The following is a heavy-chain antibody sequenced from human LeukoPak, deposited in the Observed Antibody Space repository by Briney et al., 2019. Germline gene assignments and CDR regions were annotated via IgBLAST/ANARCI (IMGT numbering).Heavy chain of an antibody. CDR1: GGSFSGYY. V-gene: IGHV4-34*01. Sequence: PSETLSLTCAVYGGSFSGYYWSWIRQPPGKGLEWIGEINHSGSTNYNPSLKSRVTISVDTSKNQFSLKLSSVTAADTAVYYCARRKGLGCSSTSCYGDYYYMDVWGKGTTVTISS. CDR2: INHSGST. CDR3: ARRKGLGCSSTSCYGDYYYMDV. D-gene: IGHD2-2*01. J-gene: IGHJ6*03.